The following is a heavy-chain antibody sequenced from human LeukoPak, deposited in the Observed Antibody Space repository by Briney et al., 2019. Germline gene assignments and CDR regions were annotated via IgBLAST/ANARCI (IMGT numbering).Heavy chain of an antibody. Sequence: GGSLRLSCAAFGFTFSSYAMSWVRQAPGKGLEWVSAISGSGGSTYYADSVKGRFTISRDNSKNTLYLQMNSLRAEDTAVYYCARSKAVVYYFDYWGQGTLVTVSS. CDR1: GFTFSSYA. CDR3: ARSKAVVYYFDY. V-gene: IGHV3-23*01. D-gene: IGHD4-23*01. J-gene: IGHJ4*02. CDR2: ISGSGGST.